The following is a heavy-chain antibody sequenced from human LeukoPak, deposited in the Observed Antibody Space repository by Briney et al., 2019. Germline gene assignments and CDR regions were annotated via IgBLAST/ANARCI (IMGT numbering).Heavy chain of an antibody. CDR1: GGSISSSSYY. CDR3: ARHLTTTITVPFDY. D-gene: IGHD1-14*01. V-gene: IGHV4-39*01. J-gene: IGHJ4*02. CDR2: IYYSGST. Sequence: SETLSLTCTVSGGSISSSSYYWGWIRQPPGKGLGWIGSIYYSGSTYYNPSLKSRVTISVDTSKNQFSLKLSSVTAADTAVYYCARHLTTTITVPFDYWGQGTLVTVSS.